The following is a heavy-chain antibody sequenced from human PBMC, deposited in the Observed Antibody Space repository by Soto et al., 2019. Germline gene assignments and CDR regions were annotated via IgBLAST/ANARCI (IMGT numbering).Heavy chain of an antibody. D-gene: IGHD3-10*02. CDR3: AKDVRGLAAVLDY. CDR2: ISGRGGRA. J-gene: IGHJ4*02. V-gene: IGHV3-23*01. Sequence: EVQLLESGGGLVQPGGSLSLSGAASGFTFTTCAMSWVRQAPGKGLEWVSAISGRGGRAYYADSVKGRFTISTDDSKNTLQLQMNSLRAEYTAVYSCAKDVRGLAAVLDYWGQGTLVTVSS. CDR1: GFTFTTCA.